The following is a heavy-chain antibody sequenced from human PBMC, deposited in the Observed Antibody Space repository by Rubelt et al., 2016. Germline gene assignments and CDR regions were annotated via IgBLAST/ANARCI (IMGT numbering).Heavy chain of an antibody. D-gene: IGHD6-13*01. V-gene: IGHV1-18*01. CDR2: ISVYNGNT. J-gene: IGHJ4*02. Sequence: INWVRQAPGQGLEWMGWISVYNGNTNYAQKFQGRVTMTADTSTSTAYMELRSLRSDDTAVYYCASDGIAAAVDYWGQGTLVTVSS. CDR3: ASDGIAAAVDY.